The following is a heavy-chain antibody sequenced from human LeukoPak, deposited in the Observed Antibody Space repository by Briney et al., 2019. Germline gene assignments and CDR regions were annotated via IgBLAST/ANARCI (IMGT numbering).Heavy chain of an antibody. CDR3: ARGIAAAGVVGVFDY. D-gene: IGHD6-13*01. J-gene: IGHJ4*02. V-gene: IGHV3-66*01. CDR2: IYSGGNT. CDR1: GFSFSSNH. Sequence: GGSLRLSCAASGFSFSSNHMSWVRQAPGKGLEWVSVIYSGGNTHYADSVKGRFTISRDNSKNTLYLQMNSLRAEDTAVYYCARGIAAAGVVGVFDYWGQGTLVTVSS.